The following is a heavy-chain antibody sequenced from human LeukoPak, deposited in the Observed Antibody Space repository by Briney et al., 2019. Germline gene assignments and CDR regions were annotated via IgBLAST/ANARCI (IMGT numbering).Heavy chain of an antibody. D-gene: IGHD1-7*01. CDR3: ARRWNYGRNYYIDV. J-gene: IGHJ6*03. CDR2: INDSGRT. CDR1: GGSFSNYY. V-gene: IGHV4-34*01. Sequence: PSETQCLTCAVYGGSFSNYYWSWIRQPPGKGLEWIGEINDSGRTNYNPSLMSRVTVSVDTSKKQFSLRLTSVTATDTAVYYCARRWNYGRNYYIDVWGKGATVSVSS.